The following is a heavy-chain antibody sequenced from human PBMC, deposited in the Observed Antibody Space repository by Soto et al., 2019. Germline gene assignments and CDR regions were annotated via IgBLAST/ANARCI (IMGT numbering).Heavy chain of an antibody. Sequence: GGSLRLSCAASGFTFSTSWMDWVRQTPGKGLEWVANINPDGSAKNYVDSVKGRSTLSRDNAKNSLFLQMSSLTAEDSGLYFCSRYLDFWGRGTLVTVSS. V-gene: IGHV3-7*01. J-gene: IGHJ4*02. CDR3: SRYLDF. CDR1: GFTFSTSW. CDR2: INPDGSAK.